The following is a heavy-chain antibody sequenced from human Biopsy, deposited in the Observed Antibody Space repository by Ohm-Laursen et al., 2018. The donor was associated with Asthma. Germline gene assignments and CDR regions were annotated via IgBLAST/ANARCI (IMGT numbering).Heavy chain of an antibody. V-gene: IGHV1-24*01. D-gene: IGHD4-17*01. CDR1: GGTFSNFA. CDR3: ASDFPKDYARYNFQF. Sequence: ASVKVSCKAPGGTFSNFAISWVRQAPGQGLEWMGGHDHEEGGTVNARRFQGRVTMTEDTSTDTAYMELSSLSSDDTAVYYCASDFPKDYARYNFQFWGQGTLVTVSS. CDR2: HDHEEGGT. J-gene: IGHJ4*02.